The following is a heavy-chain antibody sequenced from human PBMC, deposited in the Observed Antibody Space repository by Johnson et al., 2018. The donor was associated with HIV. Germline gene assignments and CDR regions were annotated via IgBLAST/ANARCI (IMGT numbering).Heavy chain of an antibody. J-gene: IGHJ3*02. D-gene: IGHD1-26*01. CDR1: GFTFSSSS. CDR2: ISSSSATI. V-gene: IGHV3-48*01. CDR3: AKGFGASSGAFDI. Sequence: EVQLVESGGGVVQPGRSLRLSCAASGFTFSSSSMNWVRQAPGKGLEWVAYISSSSATIYYADSVKGRFTISRDNSKNTLYLQMNSLRAEDTAVYYCAKGFGASSGAFDIWGQGTMVTVSS.